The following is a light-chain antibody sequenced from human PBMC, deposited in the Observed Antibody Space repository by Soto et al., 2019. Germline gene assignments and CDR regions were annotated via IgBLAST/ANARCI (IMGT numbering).Light chain of an antibody. V-gene: IGLV2-14*01. CDR3: SSYTSSSTYV. J-gene: IGLJ1*01. Sequence: QSVLTQPASVSRSPGQSITISCTGTSSDVGGYNYVSWYQQHPGKAPKLMIYEVSNRPSGVSNRFSGSKSGNTASLTISGHQAEEEADYYCSSYTSSSTYVFGTGTKLTVL. CDR1: SSDVGGYNY. CDR2: EVS.